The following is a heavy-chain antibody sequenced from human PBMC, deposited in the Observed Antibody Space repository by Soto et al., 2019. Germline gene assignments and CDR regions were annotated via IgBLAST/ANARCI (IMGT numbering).Heavy chain of an antibody. V-gene: IGHV4-59*08. CDR3: ARTQNIPMIVPGGPVNSWFDP. Sequence: PSETLSLTCTVSGGSISSYYWSWIRQPPGKGLEWIGYIYYSGSTNYNPSLKSRVTISVDTSKNQFSLKLSSVTAADTAVYYCARTQNIPMIVPGGPVNSWFDPWGQGTLVTVSS. J-gene: IGHJ5*02. CDR2: IYYSGST. CDR1: GGSISSYY. D-gene: IGHD3-22*01.